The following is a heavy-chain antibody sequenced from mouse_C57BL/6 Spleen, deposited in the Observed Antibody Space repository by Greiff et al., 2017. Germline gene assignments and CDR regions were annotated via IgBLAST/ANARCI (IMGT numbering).Heavy chain of an antibody. CDR3: ARRDGSSPFDD. D-gene: IGHD1-1*01. V-gene: IGHV1-81*01. CDR1: GYTFTSYG. CDR2: IYPRSGNT. Sequence: QVQLQQSGAELARPGASVKLSCKASGYTFTSYGISWVKQRPGQGLEWIGEIYPRSGNTYYNEKFKGKATLTADKSSSTAYMELRSLTSEDSAVYFCARRDGSSPFDDWGKGTTLTVAS. J-gene: IGHJ2*01.